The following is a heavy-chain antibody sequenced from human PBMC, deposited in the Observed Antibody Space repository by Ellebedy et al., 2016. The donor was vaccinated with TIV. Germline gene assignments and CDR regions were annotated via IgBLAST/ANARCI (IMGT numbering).Heavy chain of an antibody. CDR3: ATDPAADSYGDY. D-gene: IGHD5-18*01. J-gene: IGHJ4*02. Sequence: AASVKVSCKASGYTFTSYFMHWLRQAPGQGLEWMGIINPSGGSTTYAQKLQGRVTMTEDTSTDTAYMELSSLRSEDTAVYYCATDPAADSYGDYWGQGTLVTVSS. V-gene: IGHV1-46*04. CDR2: INPSGGST. CDR1: GYTFTSYF.